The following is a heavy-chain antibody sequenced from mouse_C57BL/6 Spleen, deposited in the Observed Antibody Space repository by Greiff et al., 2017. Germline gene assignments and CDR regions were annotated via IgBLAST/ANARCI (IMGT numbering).Heavy chain of an antibody. CDR1: GYSIPSGYD. J-gene: IGHJ3*01. V-gene: IGHV3-1*01. D-gene: IGHD2-3*01. CDR3: AGGGYSVAD. Sequence: EVKLMESGPGLVKPSQSLSLTCTVTGYSIPSGYDWHWIRHFPGNQLEWMGLISYSGSTNYNPSLKSRISITHDTSKNPFFLKMNTVTTEVAATYDCAGGGYSVADWGQGTLVTVSA. CDR2: ISYSGST.